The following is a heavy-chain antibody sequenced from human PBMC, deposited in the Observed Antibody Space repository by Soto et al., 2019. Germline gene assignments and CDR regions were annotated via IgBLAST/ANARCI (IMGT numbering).Heavy chain of an antibody. CDR2: IYYSGTA. Sequence: QVQLQESGPGLVKPSETLSLTCSVSGGSISSSSDYWGWIRQPPGKGLEWIGSIYYSGTAYYNPSLKSRATLSVDTSKNHFSLRLSSVTAADTAVYYCARHNGVGLYDAFDIWGQGTKVTVSS. CDR3: ARHNGVGLYDAFDI. CDR1: GGSISSSSDY. J-gene: IGHJ3*02. D-gene: IGHD2-8*01. V-gene: IGHV4-39*01.